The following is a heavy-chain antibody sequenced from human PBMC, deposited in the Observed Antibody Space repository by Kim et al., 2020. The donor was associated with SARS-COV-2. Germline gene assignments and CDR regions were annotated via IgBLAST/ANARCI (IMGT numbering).Heavy chain of an antibody. CDR2: ISYDGSNK. CDR1: GLSFDDSA. Sequence: GGSLRLSCAASGLSFDDSAMNWVRQPPGKGLEWVAVISYDGSNKDYADSVKGRFTISRDNSKNTLYLQMNSLRVEDTAVYYCAKGNYFESVRLCGFSKGLDVWGQGTTVTVSS. J-gene: IGHJ6*02. CDR3: AKGNYFESVRLCGFSKGLDV. V-gene: IGHV3-30-3*01. D-gene: IGHD3-22*01.